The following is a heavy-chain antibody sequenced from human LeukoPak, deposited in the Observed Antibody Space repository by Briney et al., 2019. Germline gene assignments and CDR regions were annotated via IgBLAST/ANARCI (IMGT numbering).Heavy chain of an antibody. D-gene: IGHD1-26*01. V-gene: IGHV4-59*08. J-gene: IGHJ3*02. Sequence: SETLSLTCTVSGGSISSYYWSWIRQPPGKGLEWIGYIYYSGSTNYNPSLKSRVTISVDTSKNQFSLKLSSVTAADTAVYYCARHIGRAFDIWGQGTMVTVSS. CDR2: IYYSGST. CDR1: GGSISSYY. CDR3: ARHIGRAFDI.